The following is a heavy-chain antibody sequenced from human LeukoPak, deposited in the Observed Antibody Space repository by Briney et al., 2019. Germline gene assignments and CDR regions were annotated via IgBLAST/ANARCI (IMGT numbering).Heavy chain of an antibody. CDR3: TRDSYISNVYYGMDV. D-gene: IGHD1-26*01. J-gene: IGHJ6*02. CDR2: INPDGSHM. CDR1: GLTFSNYW. V-gene: IGHV3-74*01. Sequence: GGSLRLSCAASGLTFSNYWMHWVRQAPGKGLVWISRINPDGSHMSYADSVKGRFTISRDNAKNTLYLQMNSLRAEDAAVYFCTRDSYISNVYYGMDVWGQGATVTVSS.